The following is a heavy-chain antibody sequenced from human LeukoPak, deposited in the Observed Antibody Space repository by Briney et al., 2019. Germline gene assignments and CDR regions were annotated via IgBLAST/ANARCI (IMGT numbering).Heavy chain of an antibody. J-gene: IGHJ4*02. CDR1: GGSVSGGSYY. CDR2: IYYSGST. D-gene: IGHD3-16*02. Sequence: SETLSLTCTVSGGSVSGGSYYWSWIRQPPGKGLEWIGYIYYSGSTNYNPSLKSRVTISVDTSKNQFSLKLSSVTAADTAVYYCARGNGDYVWGSYRPSSFDYWGQGTLVTVSS. CDR3: ARGNGDYVWGSYRPSSFDY. V-gene: IGHV4-61*01.